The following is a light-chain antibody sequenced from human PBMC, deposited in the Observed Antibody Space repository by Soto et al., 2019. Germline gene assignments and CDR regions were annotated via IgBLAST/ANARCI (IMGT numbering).Light chain of an antibody. Sequence: EIVLKKSPGTLSLAPGERARRSCRASHSIRSSSLAWYQQKPGQAPRLLIYGGSSRATGIPDRFSGGGSGPDFSLTISRLETEDFSVYSCPQYGSLPLPFAGGTKVDFK. J-gene: IGKJ4*01. V-gene: IGKV3-20*01. CDR3: PQYGSLPLP. CDR1: HSIRSSS. CDR2: GGS.